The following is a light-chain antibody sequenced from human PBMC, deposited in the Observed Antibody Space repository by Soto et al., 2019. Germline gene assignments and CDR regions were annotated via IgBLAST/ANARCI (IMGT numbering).Light chain of an antibody. V-gene: IGKV3-11*01. CDR3: QQRSNWPRT. Sequence: EIVLTQSPAPLSLSPGERATLSCRASQSVSSYLAWYQQKPGQAPRLLIYDASNRATGIPSRFSGSGSGTDFSLTISILEPEDFAVYYCQQRSNWPRTFGQGPKVEIK. CDR1: QSVSSY. J-gene: IGKJ1*01. CDR2: DAS.